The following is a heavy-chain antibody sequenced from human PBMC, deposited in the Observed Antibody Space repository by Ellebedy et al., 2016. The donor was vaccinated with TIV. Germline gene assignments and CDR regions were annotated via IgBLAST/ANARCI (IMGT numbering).Heavy chain of an antibody. CDR1: GFTFSRYA. V-gene: IGHV3-23*01. D-gene: IGHD1-14*01. J-gene: IGHJ4*02. CDR3: AKSPSRKPGLVDS. Sequence: PGGSLRLSCAASGFTFSRYAMTWVRQAPGKGLEWVSGIVGNGAHVYADSVKGRFTISRDNSKSTLDLQMNSLRAEDTAVYYCAKSPSRKPGLVDSWGQGTLVTVSS. CDR2: IVGNGAH.